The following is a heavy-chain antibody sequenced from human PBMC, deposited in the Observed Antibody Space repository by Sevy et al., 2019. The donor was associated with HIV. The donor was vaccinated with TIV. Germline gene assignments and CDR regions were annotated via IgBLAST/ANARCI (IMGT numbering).Heavy chain of an antibody. D-gene: IGHD3-10*01. V-gene: IGHV3-21*01. J-gene: IGHJ4*02. Sequence: GGSLRLSCAASGFTFSSYSMNWVRQAPGKGLEWVSSISSSSSYIYYADSVKGRFTISRDNAKNSLYLQMNSLGAEDTAVYYCARGGSITMVRGVIKTRNFDYWGQGTLVTVSS. CDR2: ISSSSSYI. CDR1: GFTFSSYS. CDR3: ARGGSITMVRGVIKTRNFDY.